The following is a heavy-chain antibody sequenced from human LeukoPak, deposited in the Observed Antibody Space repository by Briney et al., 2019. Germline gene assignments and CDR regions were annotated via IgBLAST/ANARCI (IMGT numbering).Heavy chain of an antibody. Sequence: GGSLRLSCVASGFTFSSYAMSWVRQAPGKGLEWVSAISGSGGSTYYADSVKGRFTISRDNSKNTLYLQMNSLRADDTAVYYCITDILYCVSGGCYLNDYWGQGTPVTVSS. CDR2: ISGSGGST. CDR3: ITDILYCVSGGCYLNDY. D-gene: IGHD2-21*02. V-gene: IGHV3-23*01. CDR1: GFTFSSYA. J-gene: IGHJ4*02.